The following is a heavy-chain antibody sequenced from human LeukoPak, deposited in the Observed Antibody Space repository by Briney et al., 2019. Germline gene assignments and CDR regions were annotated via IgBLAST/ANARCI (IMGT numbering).Heavy chain of an antibody. CDR2: INHSGST. Sequence: SETLSLTCAVYGGSFIGYYWSWIRQPPGKGLERIGEINHSGSTNYNPSLKSRVTISVDTSKNQFSLKLSSVIAADTAVYYCARGVTVTYPNWFDPWGQGTLVTVSS. V-gene: IGHV4-34*01. J-gene: IGHJ5*02. CDR3: ARGVTVTYPNWFDP. D-gene: IGHD4-17*01. CDR1: GGSFIGYY.